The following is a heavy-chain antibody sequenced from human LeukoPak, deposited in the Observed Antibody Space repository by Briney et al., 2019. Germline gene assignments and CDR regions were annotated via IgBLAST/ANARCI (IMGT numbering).Heavy chain of an antibody. CDR3: APHCSSASCPDY. CDR2: INQDGSEK. V-gene: IGHV3-7*01. CDR1: GYTFNIYW. D-gene: IGHD2-2*01. J-gene: IGHJ4*02. Sequence: GGSLRLSCAASGYTFNIYWMSWVRQTPGKGLEWVANINQDGSEKYYVDSVKGRFTISRDNARNSLYLQMNSLRTEDTSVYYCAPHCSSASCPDYWGQGTLVTVSS.